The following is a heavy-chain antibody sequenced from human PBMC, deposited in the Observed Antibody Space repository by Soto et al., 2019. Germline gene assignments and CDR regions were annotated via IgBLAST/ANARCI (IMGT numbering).Heavy chain of an antibody. V-gene: IGHV4-34*01. J-gene: IGHJ5*02. Sequence: SETLSLTCAVYGGSFSGYYWSWIRQPPGKGLEWIGEINHSGSTKYNPSLKSRVTMSVDTSKIQFTLKLSSVTAADTAVYYCARGRRYYDFWSGYSNWFDPWGQGTLVTVSS. D-gene: IGHD3-3*01. CDR3: ARGRRYYDFWSGYSNWFDP. CDR1: GGSFSGYY. CDR2: INHSGST.